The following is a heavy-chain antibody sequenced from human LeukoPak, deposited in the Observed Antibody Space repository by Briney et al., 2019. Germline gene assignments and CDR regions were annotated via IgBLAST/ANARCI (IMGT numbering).Heavy chain of an antibody. J-gene: IGHJ4*02. V-gene: IGHV3-9*01. CDR1: GFPFNDYA. D-gene: IGHD2-15*01. CDR3: AKGGDCSGGTCLTTIDF. CDR2: INWNGDDT. Sequence: PGRSLRLSCAASGFPFNDYAMHWVRQAPGKGLEWVSGINWNGDDTAYSDSVKGRFTISGDNAKISLFLQMNSLRNEDTALYYCAKGGDCSGGTCLTTIDFWGQGTLVTVSS.